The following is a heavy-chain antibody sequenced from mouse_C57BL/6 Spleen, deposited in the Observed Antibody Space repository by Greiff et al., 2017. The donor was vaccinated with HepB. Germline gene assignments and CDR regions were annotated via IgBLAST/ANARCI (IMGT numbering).Heavy chain of an antibody. CDR1: GFTFSDYG. CDR2: ISNLAYSI. D-gene: IGHD1-1*01. J-gene: IGHJ4*01. CDR3: ATVVATDSALDY. V-gene: IGHV5-15*01. Sequence: EVMLVESGGGLVQPGGSVKISCAASGFTFSDYGMAWVLQAPRKGPEWVGFISNLAYSIYYDDTVTGRFTISRENAKNTLYLEMSSLRSEDTAMYYCATVVATDSALDYWGHGTSVTVSS.